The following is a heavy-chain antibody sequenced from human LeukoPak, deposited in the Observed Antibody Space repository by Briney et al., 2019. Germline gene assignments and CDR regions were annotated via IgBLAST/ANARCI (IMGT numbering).Heavy chain of an antibody. CDR3: AKGVGYCSGGSCQQFDY. Sequence: GGSLRLSCAASGFTFSGYGMSWVRQAPGKGLKWVSAISGSGGSTYYADSMKGRITISRDNSKNTLYLQMNSLRAEDTAVYYCAKGVGYCSGGSCQQFDYWGQGTLVTVSS. J-gene: IGHJ4*02. CDR2: ISGSGGST. D-gene: IGHD2-15*01. V-gene: IGHV3-23*01. CDR1: GFTFSGYG.